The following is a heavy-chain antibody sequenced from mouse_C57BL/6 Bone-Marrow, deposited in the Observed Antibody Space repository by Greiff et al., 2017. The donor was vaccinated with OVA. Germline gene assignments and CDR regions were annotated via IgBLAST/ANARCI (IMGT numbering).Heavy chain of an antibody. CDR1: GYTFTSYW. CDR3: AREIYYYGGSYGYFDV. J-gene: IGHJ1*03. V-gene: IGHV1-69*01. Sequence: VQLQQPGAELVMPGASVKLSCKASGYTFTSYWMHWVKQRPGQGLEWIGEIDPSDSYTNYNQKFKGKSTLTVDKSSSTAYMQLSSLTSEDSAVYYCAREIYYYGGSYGYFDVWGTGTTVTVSA. D-gene: IGHD1-1*01. CDR2: IDPSDSYT.